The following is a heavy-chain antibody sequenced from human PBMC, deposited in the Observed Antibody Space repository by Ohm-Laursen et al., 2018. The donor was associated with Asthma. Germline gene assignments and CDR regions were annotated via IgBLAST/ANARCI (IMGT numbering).Heavy chain of an antibody. CDR1: GFTFSSYA. V-gene: IGHV3-30-3*01. CDR3: ARDGSIAALYYYYGMDV. CDR2: ISYDGSNK. Sequence: SLRLSCAASGFTFSSYAMGWVRQAPGKGLEWVAVISYDGSNKYYADSVKGRFTISRDNSKNTLYLQMNSLRAEDTAVYYCARDGSIAALYYYYGMDVWGQGTTVTVSS. D-gene: IGHD6-6*01. J-gene: IGHJ6*02.